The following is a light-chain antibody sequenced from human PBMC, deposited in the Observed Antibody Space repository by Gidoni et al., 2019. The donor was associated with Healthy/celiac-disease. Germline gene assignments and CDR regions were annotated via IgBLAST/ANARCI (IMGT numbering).Light chain of an antibody. CDR1: SSDVGSYNL. Sequence: QSALTQPASVSGSPVQSITISCTGTSSDVGSYNLVPWYQQHPGKAPKLMIYEVSKRPSGVSNRFSGSKSGNTAALTISGLQAEDEADYYCCSYAGSSTWVFGGGTKLTVL. V-gene: IGLV2-23*02. CDR3: CSYAGSSTWV. CDR2: EVS. J-gene: IGLJ3*02.